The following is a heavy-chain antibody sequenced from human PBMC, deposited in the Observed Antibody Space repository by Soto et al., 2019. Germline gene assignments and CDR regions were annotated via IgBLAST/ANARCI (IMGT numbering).Heavy chain of an antibody. CDR3: ARAGLGLRFLEWLPDYYYYMDV. J-gene: IGHJ6*03. V-gene: IGHV1-46*03. D-gene: IGHD3-3*01. CDR1: GYTFTSYY. CDR2: INPSGGST. Sequence: GASVKVSCKASGYTFTSYYMHWVRQAPGQGLEWMGIINPSGGSTSYAQKFQGRVTVTRDTSTSTVYMELSSLRSEDTAVYYCARAGLGLRFLEWLPDYYYYMDVWGKGTTVTVSS.